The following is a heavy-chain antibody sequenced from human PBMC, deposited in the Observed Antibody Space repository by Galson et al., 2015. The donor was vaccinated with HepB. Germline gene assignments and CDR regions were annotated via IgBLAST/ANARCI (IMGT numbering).Heavy chain of an antibody. CDR3: AKVFPEKTDGWYRQALYYFDS. Sequence: SLRLSCAPSGFTFDYYAMSWVRQAPGTGLEWVSAITPSGDNTYSADSMKGRFTIARDNSQNTLFLQMNGLRADDTAIYFCAKVFPEKTDGWYRQALYYFDSWGQGTRVTVSS. CDR1: GFTFDYYA. CDR2: ITPSGDNT. D-gene: IGHD6-19*01. V-gene: IGHV3-23*01. J-gene: IGHJ4*02.